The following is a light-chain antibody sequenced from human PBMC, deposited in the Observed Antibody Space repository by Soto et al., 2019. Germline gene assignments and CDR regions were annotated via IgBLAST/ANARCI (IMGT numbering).Light chain of an antibody. V-gene: IGLV6-57*02. J-gene: IGLJ2*01. CDR3: QSYDSSSRVI. CDR2: EDT. CDR1: GGSIARNY. Sequence: NFMLTQPHSVSGSPGRTVTISCTGSGGSIARNYVLWYRQRPGSAPSTVIYEDTQRPSGVPDRFSGSIDRSSNSASLTISGLKTEDEADYYCQSYDSSSRVIFGGGTKLTVL.